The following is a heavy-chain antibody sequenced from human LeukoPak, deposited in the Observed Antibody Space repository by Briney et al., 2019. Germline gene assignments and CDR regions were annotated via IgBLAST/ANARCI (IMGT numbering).Heavy chain of an antibody. CDR2: ISYDGSNK. D-gene: IGHD5-24*01. CDR3: ASQDGYNFVGPSYFDY. CDR1: GFTFSSYG. V-gene: IGHV3-30*03. J-gene: IGHJ4*02. Sequence: GRSLRLSCAASGFTFSSYGMHWVRQAPGKGLEWVAVISYDGSNKYYADSVKGRFTTSRDNSKNTLYLQMNSLRAEDTAVYYCASQDGYNFVGPSYFDYWGQGTLVTVSS.